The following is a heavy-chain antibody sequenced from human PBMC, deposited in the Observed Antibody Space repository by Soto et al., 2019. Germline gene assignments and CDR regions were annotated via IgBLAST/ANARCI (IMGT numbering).Heavy chain of an antibody. J-gene: IGHJ4*02. Sequence: EVQLVESGGGFVQPGGSLRLSCTASGFTFSSYSMNWVRQAPGKGLEWVSYITSSSSPIYYADSVKGRFTISRDNAKNSLSLQMNNLRTEDTAFYYCARSSSGWAYFFDYWGQGTLVTVSS. CDR1: GFTFSSYS. CDR2: ITSSSSPI. CDR3: ARSSSGWAYFFDY. D-gene: IGHD6-19*01. V-gene: IGHV3-48*01.